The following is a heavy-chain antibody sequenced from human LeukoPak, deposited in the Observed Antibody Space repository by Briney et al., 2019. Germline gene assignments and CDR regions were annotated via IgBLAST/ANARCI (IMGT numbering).Heavy chain of an antibody. V-gene: IGHV3-30*02. D-gene: IGHD1-14*01. CDR2: IRYDGNNK. CDR3: ARTYNPDY. CDR1: GFTFSSTG. J-gene: IGHJ4*02. Sequence: GGSLRLSCTASGFTFSSTGMHWVRQAPGKGLEWVSYIRYDGNNKYYGDSVKGRLTVSRDISKNTLYLQMNSLRVEDTAVYYCARTYNPDYWGQGTLVTVSS.